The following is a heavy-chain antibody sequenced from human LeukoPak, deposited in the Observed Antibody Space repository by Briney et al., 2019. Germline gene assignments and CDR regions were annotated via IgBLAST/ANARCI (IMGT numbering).Heavy chain of an antibody. J-gene: IGHJ6*04. CDR1: GFTFDDYG. Sequence: GGSLRLSCAASGFTFDDYGMSWVRQAPGKGLEWVSYISSSGSTIYYADSVKGRFTISRDNAKNSLYLQMNSLRAEDTAVYYCAELGIAMIGGVWGKGTTVTISS. D-gene: IGHD3-10*02. V-gene: IGHV3-48*03. CDR2: ISSSGSTI. CDR3: AELGIAMIGGV.